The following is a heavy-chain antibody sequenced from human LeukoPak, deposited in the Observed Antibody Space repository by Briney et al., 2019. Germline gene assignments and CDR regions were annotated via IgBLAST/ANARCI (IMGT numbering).Heavy chain of an antibody. V-gene: IGHV1-8*01. CDR3: ARGDYYDSSGPSDDFDY. CDR1: GYTFTSYD. D-gene: IGHD3-22*01. Sequence: ASVKVSCKASGYTFTSYDINWVRQATGQGLEWMGWMNPNSGNTGYAQKFQGRVTMTRNTSISTAYMELSSLRSEDTAVYYCARGDYYDSSGPSDDFDYWGQGTLVTVSS. J-gene: IGHJ4*02. CDR2: MNPNSGNT.